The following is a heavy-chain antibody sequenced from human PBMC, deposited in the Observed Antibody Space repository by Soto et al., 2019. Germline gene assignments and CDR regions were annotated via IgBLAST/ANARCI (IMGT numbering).Heavy chain of an antibody. CDR3: TRNQAYSSAV. V-gene: IGHV3-74*01. D-gene: IGHD2-21*01. CDR2: IDSDGSST. CDR1: GFTFGSYW. J-gene: IGHJ4*02. Sequence: EVQLVESGGGLVQPGGSLRVSCAASGFTFGSYWMNWVRQAPGKGLVWVSRIDSDGSSTTYADSVKGRFTTPRDNAKNTLYLQMSSLRVEDTAVYYCTRNQAYSSAVWGQGTLVTVSS.